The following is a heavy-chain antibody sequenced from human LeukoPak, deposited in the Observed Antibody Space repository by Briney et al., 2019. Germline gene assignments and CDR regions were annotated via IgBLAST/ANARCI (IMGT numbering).Heavy chain of an antibody. CDR3: ARGGDY. V-gene: IGHV3-33*01. D-gene: IGHD3-16*01. CDR2: IWYDGSEK. Sequence: GRSLRLSCAASGFTFSSYGMHWVRQAPGKGLEWVAIIWYDGSEKYYADSVKGRFTISRDNAKNTLYLQMNSLRAEDTAVYYCARGGDYWGQGTLVTVSS. J-gene: IGHJ4*02. CDR1: GFTFSSYG.